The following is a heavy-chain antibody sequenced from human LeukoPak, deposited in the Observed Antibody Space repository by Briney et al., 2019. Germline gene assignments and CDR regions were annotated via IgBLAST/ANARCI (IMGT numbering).Heavy chain of an antibody. J-gene: IGHJ6*02. CDR3: TRDLAAVPGPRMDV. CDR2: INPDGSER. D-gene: IGHD6-19*01. CDR1: GFSFSSYY. V-gene: IGHV3-7*03. Sequence: GGSLRLSCAASGFSFSSYYMSWVRQAPGKGLEWVALINPDGSERYYVDSVKGRFTISRDNARNSLYLQMDSLRDDDTAMYFCTRDLAAVPGPRMDVWGQGTTVAVSS.